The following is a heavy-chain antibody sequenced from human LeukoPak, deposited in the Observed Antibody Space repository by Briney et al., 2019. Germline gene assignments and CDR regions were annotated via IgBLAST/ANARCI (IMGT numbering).Heavy chain of an antibody. CDR3: ARSRKKWELLDFDY. V-gene: IGHV3-48*03. CDR2: ISSSGSTI. D-gene: IGHD1-26*01. CDR1: GFTFSSYE. Sequence: GGSLRLSCAASGFTFSSYEMNWVRQAPGKGLEWVSYISSSGSTIYYADSVKGRFTISRDNAKNSLYLQMNSLRAEDTAVYYCARSRKKWELLDFDYWGQGTLVTVSS. J-gene: IGHJ4*02.